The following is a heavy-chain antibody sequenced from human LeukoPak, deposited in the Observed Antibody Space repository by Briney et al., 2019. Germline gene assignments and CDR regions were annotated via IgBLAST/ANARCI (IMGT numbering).Heavy chain of an antibody. Sequence: HPGGSLRLSCAASGFTFDTYWMTWVRLAPGKGLEWVANIKEDGSRQFYVDSVKGRFTISRDNAKNSLFLQMDSLRPDDTAMYYCARDPHYYDRSAWDCWGQGTLVTVSS. CDR3: ARDPHYYDRSAWDC. J-gene: IGHJ4*02. V-gene: IGHV3-7*01. CDR2: IKEDGSRQ. D-gene: IGHD3-22*01. CDR1: GFTFDTYW.